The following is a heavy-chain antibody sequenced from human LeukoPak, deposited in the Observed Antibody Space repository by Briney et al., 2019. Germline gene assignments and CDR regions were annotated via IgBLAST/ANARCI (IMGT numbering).Heavy chain of an antibody. Sequence: KTSETLSLTCTVSGGSIRSGDYYWRWIRQPPGKGLEWIGYIYYSGSTYYNPSLKSRVTISVDTSKNQFSLKLSSVTAADTAVYYCASNRPSQQLVLAFDIWGQGTMVTVSS. J-gene: IGHJ3*02. CDR1: GGSIRSGDYY. D-gene: IGHD6-13*01. CDR2: IYYSGST. CDR3: ASNRPSQQLVLAFDI. V-gene: IGHV4-30-4*01.